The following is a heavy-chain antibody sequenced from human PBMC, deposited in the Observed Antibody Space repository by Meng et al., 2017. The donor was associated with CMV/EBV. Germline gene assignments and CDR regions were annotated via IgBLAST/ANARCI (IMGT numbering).Heavy chain of an antibody. J-gene: IGHJ4*02. CDR3: AREAPLSFWSGLN. CDR2: ISSSSSYI. Sequence: GVLKISCAASGFTFSSYSMNWVRQAPGKGLEWVSSISSSSSYIYYADSVKGRFTISRDNAKNSLYLQMNSLRAEDTAVYYCAREAPLSFWSGLNWGQGTLVTVSS. CDR1: GFTFSSYS. D-gene: IGHD3-3*01. V-gene: IGHV3-21*01.